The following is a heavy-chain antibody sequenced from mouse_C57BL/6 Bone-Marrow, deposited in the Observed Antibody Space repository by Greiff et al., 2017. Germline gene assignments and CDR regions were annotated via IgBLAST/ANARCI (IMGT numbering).Heavy chain of an antibody. D-gene: IGHD2-4*01. V-gene: IGHV5-17*01. Sequence: EVQRVESGGGLVKPGGSLKLSCAASGFTFSDYGMHWVRQAPEKGLEWVAYISSGSSTIHYADTVKGRFTISRDNAKNTLFLQMTSLRSEDTAMYYCARGGLPWFAYWGQGTLVTVSA. CDR2: ISSGSSTI. CDR1: GFTFSDYG. CDR3: ARGGLPWFAY. J-gene: IGHJ3*01.